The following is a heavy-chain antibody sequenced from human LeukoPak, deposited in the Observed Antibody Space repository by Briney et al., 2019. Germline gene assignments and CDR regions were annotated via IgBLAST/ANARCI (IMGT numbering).Heavy chain of an antibody. V-gene: IGHV1-69*13. Sequence: ASVKVSCKASGGTFSSYAISWVRQAPGQGLEWMGGIIPIFGTANHAQKFQGRVTITADESTSTAYMELSSLRSEDTAVYYCARPPLSSGWYYYGMDVWGQGTTVTVSS. CDR2: IIPIFGTA. CDR3: ARPPLSSGWYYYGMDV. D-gene: IGHD6-19*01. CDR1: GGTFSSYA. J-gene: IGHJ6*02.